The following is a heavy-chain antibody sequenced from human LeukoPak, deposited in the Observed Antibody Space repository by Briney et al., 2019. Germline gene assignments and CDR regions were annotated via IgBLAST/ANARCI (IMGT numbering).Heavy chain of an antibody. CDR3: ARAIISGTDTMVRGVIIDY. Sequence: GASVKVSCKASGGTFSSYAISWVRQAPGQGLEWMGRIIPIFGTASYAQKFQGRVTITTDESTSTAYMELSSLRSEDTAVYYCARAIISGTDTMVRGVIIDYWGQGTLVTVSS. J-gene: IGHJ4*02. CDR1: GGTFSSYA. CDR2: IIPIFGTA. V-gene: IGHV1-69*05. D-gene: IGHD3-10*01.